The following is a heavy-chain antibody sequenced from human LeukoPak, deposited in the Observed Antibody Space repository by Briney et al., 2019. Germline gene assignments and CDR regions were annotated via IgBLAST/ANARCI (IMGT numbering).Heavy chain of an antibody. CDR3: ATESFAATKFLDF. CDR1: GNTFTRYF. Sequence: ASVKVSCKASGNTFTRYFIHWVRQAPGQGLEWMGIINPSVGGTMYAQKFQGRLTVTSDTSTSTVSMELSSLRSEDTAVYYCATESFAATKFLDFWGQGTLVSVSS. CDR2: INPSVGGT. J-gene: IGHJ4*02. V-gene: IGHV1-46*01. D-gene: IGHD1-7*01.